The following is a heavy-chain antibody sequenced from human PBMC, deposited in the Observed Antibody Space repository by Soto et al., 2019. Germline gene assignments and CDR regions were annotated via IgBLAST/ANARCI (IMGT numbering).Heavy chain of an antibody. J-gene: IGHJ3*01. V-gene: IGHV3-48*01. CDR1: GFTLSTSA. CDR3: TRRDVFDL. Sequence: PGGSLRLSCKVSGFTLSTSAMNWVRQAPGKGLEWVSYINTDGDARHYADSVKGRFTVSRDNAKNLVYLQMNNVGADDTAVYFCTRRDVFDLWGQGATVTVSS. CDR2: INTDGDAR.